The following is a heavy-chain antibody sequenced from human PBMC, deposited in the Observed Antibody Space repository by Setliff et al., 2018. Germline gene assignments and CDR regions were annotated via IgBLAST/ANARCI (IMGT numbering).Heavy chain of an antibody. D-gene: IGHD1-26*01. Sequence: GGSLRLSCAASGFTFSTYDMSWVRQAPGKGLEWVSAISASGDTTYYADSVRGRFTISRDNANQSLYLQMNSLRAEDTAVYYCAKIGRGGTFDQFFQDWGHGTLVTVSS. J-gene: IGHJ1*01. CDR2: ISASGDTT. V-gene: IGHV3-23*01. CDR1: GFTFSTYD. CDR3: AKIGRGGTFDQFFQD.